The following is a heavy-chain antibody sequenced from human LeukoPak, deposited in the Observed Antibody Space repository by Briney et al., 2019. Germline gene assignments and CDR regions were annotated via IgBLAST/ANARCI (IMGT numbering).Heavy chain of an antibody. J-gene: IGHJ4*02. V-gene: IGHV3-30*02. CDR1: GFTFGDYA. D-gene: IGHD3-16*01. CDR3: VGDFDY. CDR2: IRSDGSNK. Sequence: PGGSLRLSCTASGFTFGDYAMSWFRQAPGKGLEWVTFIRSDGSNKYYADSVKGRFTISRDNSKNMLYLQMNSLSAEDTAVYYCVGDFDYWGQGTLVTVSS.